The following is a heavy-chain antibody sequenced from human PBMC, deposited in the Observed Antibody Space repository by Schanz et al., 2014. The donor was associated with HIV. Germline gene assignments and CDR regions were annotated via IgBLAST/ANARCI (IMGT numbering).Heavy chain of an antibody. CDR2: ISPGGDTI. J-gene: IGHJ6*02. CDR3: ARSPSYGMDV. CDR1: GFTFSSYG. Sequence: VQLVESGGGVVQPGRSLRLSCAASGFTFSSYGMHWVRQAPGRGLEWLAYISPGGDTIYYAESVQGRFTISRDYAKNSLSLQMNSLRDEDTAVYYCARSPSYGMDVWGQGTTVTVSS. V-gene: IGHV3-48*02.